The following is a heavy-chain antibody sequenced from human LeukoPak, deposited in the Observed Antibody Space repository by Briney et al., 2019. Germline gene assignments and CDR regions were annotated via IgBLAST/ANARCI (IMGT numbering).Heavy chain of an antibody. V-gene: IGHV1-2*02. J-gene: IGHJ4*02. D-gene: IGHD3-3*01. CDR2: INPNSGGT. CDR3: AKDHQPYDFWSGDN. CDR1: GYTFTGYY. Sequence: ASVKVSCKASGYTFTGYYMHWVRQAPGQGLEWMGWINPNSGGTNYAQKFQGRVTMTRDTSISTAYMELSRLRSDDTAVYYCAKDHQPYDFWSGDNWGQGTLVTVSS.